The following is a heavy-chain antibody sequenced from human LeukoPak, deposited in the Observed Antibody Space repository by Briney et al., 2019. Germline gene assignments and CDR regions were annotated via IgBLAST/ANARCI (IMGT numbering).Heavy chain of an antibody. CDR3: ARQDGYYYASGSFIDY. D-gene: IGHD3-10*01. J-gene: IGHJ4*02. CDR2: IYYSGST. V-gene: IGHV4-39*01. Sequence: SETLSLTCSASGGSIDRSSYYWGWIRQPPGKGLEWIGSIYYSGSTYSNPSLKSRVTISVDTSKNQFSLKLSSATAADTAVYYCARQDGYYYASGSFIDYWGQGTLVTVSS. CDR1: GGSIDRSSYY.